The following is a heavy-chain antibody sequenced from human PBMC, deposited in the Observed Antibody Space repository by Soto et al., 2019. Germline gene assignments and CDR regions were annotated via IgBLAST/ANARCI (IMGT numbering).Heavy chain of an antibody. J-gene: IGHJ5*02. CDR3: ARVILNWFDP. D-gene: IGHD3-16*02. Sequence: ASVKVSCKVSGYTFTSYGISWVRQAPGQGLEWVGWMNTYTGDTNYAQRFQGRVTMTTDIPTSTAYMELRSLRSDDTAVYYWARVILNWFDPWRQRTQVTVSS. CDR2: MNTYTGDT. CDR1: GYTFTSYG. V-gene: IGHV1-18*04.